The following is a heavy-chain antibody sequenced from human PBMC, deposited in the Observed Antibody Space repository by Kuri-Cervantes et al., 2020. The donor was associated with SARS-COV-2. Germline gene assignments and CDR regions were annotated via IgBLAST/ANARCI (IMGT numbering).Heavy chain of an antibody. V-gene: IGHV5-10-1*01. CDR3: ARQGAYSSGYTDY. Sequence: GESLKVSCKGSGYSFTSYWISWVRQMPGKGLEWMGRIDPSDSYTNYSPSFQGHVTISADKSISTAYLQWSSLKASDTAMYYCARQGAYSSGYTDYWGQGTLVTVSS. D-gene: IGHD6-19*01. CDR2: IDPSDSYT. J-gene: IGHJ4*02. CDR1: GYSFTSYW.